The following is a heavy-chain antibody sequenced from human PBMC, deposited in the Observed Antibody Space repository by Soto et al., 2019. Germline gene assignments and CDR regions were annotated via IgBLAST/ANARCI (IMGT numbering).Heavy chain of an antibody. CDR2: ISRSGITI. CDR1: GFTFSDYC. V-gene: IGHV3-48*01. D-gene: IGHD3-10*01. CDR3: VRTLPRGYYDSGSLDLDY. J-gene: IGHJ4*02. Sequence: EVQLVESGRGLIQPGGSLRLSCAASGFTFSDYCMTWVRQAPGKGLEWVSYISRSGITIHYADSLKGRFTISRDNAKNSLYLQMNSLRAEDTAMYSCVRTLPRGYYDSGSLDLDYLGQGTLVTVSS.